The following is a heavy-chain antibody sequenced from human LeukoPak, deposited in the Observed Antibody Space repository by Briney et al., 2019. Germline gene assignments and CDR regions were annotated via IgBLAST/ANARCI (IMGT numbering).Heavy chain of an antibody. Sequence: GESLKISCKGSGYSFTSYWIGWVRQMPGKGLERMGIIYPSDSDTRYSPSFQGQVTISADKSISTAYLQWSSLKASDTAMYYCARHRGDYCGGDCPGWFDPWGQGTLVTVSS. V-gene: IGHV5-51*01. J-gene: IGHJ5*02. CDR1: GYSFTSYW. CDR2: IYPSDSDT. CDR3: ARHRGDYCGGDCPGWFDP. D-gene: IGHD2-21*02.